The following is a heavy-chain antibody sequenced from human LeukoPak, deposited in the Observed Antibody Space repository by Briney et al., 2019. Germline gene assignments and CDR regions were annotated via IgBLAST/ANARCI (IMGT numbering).Heavy chain of an antibody. CDR3: ARENSYGSPHFYYFDY. J-gene: IGHJ4*02. Sequence: ASVKVSCKASGYTFTSYGISWVRQAPGQGLEWMGWISAYNGNTNYAQKLQGRVTMTTDTSTSTAYMELRSLRSDDTAVYYCARENSYGSPHFYYFDYWGQGCLVTVSS. D-gene: IGHD5-18*01. V-gene: IGHV1-18*01. CDR1: GYTFTSYG. CDR2: ISAYNGNT.